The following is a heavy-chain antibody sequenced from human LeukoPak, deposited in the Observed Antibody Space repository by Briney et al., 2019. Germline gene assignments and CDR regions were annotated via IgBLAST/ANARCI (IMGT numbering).Heavy chain of an antibody. CDR3: TRDLGYYYDSSGTSDAFDT. J-gene: IGHJ3*02. D-gene: IGHD3-22*01. CDR1: GFTFGDYA. CDR2: IRSKAYGGTT. Sequence: PGGSLRLSCTASGFTFGDYAMSWVRQAPGKGLEWVGFIRSKAYGGTTEYAASVKGRFTISRDDSKSIAYLQMNSLKTEDTAVYCCTRDLGYYYDSSGTSDAFDTWGQGTMVTVSS. V-gene: IGHV3-49*04.